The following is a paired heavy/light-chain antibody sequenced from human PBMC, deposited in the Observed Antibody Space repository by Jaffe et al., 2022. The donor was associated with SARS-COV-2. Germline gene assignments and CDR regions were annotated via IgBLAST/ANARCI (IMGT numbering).Light chain of an antibody. Sequence: DIVMTQSPDSLAVSLGERATINCKSSQSVLYSSNNKNLLAWYQQRPGQPPKLLIYWASTRESGVPDRFSGSGSGTDFTLTISSLQAEDVAVYYCQQYYSTPLTFGPGTKVDIK. J-gene: IGKJ3*01. CDR3: QQYYSTPLT. CDR1: QSVLYSSNNKNL. CDR2: WAS. V-gene: IGKV4-1*01.
Heavy chain of an antibody. D-gene: IGHD6-13*01. Sequence: EMQLVESGGGLVQPGGSLRLSCAASGFTFSSYWMHWVRQAPGKGLVWVSRIHSDGGTTNYADSVKGRFTISRDNAKNTLYLQMNSLRAEDTAVYYCAREAVAGSRIDAFDVWGQGTMVTVSS. CDR3: AREAVAGSRIDAFDV. CDR2: IHSDGGTT. J-gene: IGHJ3*01. V-gene: IGHV3-74*01. CDR1: GFTFSSYW.